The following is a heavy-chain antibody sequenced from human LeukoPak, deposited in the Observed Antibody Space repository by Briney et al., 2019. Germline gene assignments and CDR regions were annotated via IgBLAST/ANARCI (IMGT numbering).Heavy chain of an antibody. CDR2: ISSDGNNK. Sequence: GRSLRLSCAASGFTFSSYAMHWVRQAPGKGLEWVAVISSDGNNKYCADSVKGRFTISRDNSKNTLYLQMNSLRAEDTAVYYCARDEYLWVVIQLGLFDYWGQGTLVTVSS. CDR3: ARDEYLWVVIQLGLFDY. J-gene: IGHJ4*02. V-gene: IGHV3-30-3*01. CDR1: GFTFSSYA. D-gene: IGHD2-2*01.